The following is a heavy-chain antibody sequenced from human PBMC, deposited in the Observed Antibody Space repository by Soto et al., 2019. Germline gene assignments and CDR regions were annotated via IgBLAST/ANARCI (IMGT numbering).Heavy chain of an antibody. Sequence: QVQLVQSGAEVKKPGASVKVSCKASGYTFTSYDINWVRLATGQGLEWMGWMNPNSGNTGYAQKFQGRVTITRNTSISTAYMELSSLRSEDTAVYYCARWPDGYYYYGMDVWGQGTTVTVSS. CDR3: ARWPDGYYYYGMDV. J-gene: IGHJ6*02. CDR1: GYTFTSYD. CDR2: MNPNSGNT. V-gene: IGHV1-8*01.